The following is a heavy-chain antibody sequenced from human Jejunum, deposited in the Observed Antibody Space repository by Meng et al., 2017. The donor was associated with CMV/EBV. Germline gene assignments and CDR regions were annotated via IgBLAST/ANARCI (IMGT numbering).Heavy chain of an antibody. CDR2: IYYSGTT. J-gene: IGHJ5*02. CDR1: SGGNY. CDR3: ARAPTYCSSTYCSDSWFDP. Sequence: SGGNYWSWIRQHPGKGPEWIGYIYYSGTTHYNPSLKSRTTISIDTSNNQFSLKLSSVTAADTAVYYCARAPTYCSSTYCSDSWFDPWGQGTLVTVSS. D-gene: IGHD2-2*01. V-gene: IGHV4-31*02.